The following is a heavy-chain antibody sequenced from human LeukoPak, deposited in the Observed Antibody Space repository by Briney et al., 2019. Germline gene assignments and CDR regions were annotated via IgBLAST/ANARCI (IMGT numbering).Heavy chain of an antibody. CDR2: ISWNSGSI. Sequence: GGSLRLSCAASGFTFDDYAMHWVRQAPGKGLEWVSGISWNSGSIGYADSVKGRFTISRDNSKNTLDLQMNSLRPEDTAVYYCARDITMIEAIISRSLDHWGRGTLVTVSS. J-gene: IGHJ4*01. CDR1: GFTFDDYA. D-gene: IGHD3-22*01. CDR3: ARDITMIEAIISRSLDH. V-gene: IGHV3-9*01.